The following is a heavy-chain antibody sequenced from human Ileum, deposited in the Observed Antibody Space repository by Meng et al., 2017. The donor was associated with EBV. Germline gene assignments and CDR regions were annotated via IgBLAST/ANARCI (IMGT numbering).Heavy chain of an antibody. J-gene: IGHJ5*02. CDR3: ARLVSSGYYFGGWFDP. Sequence: VPVEVSGPRLVTPSGTVSLTGAVSGGSCISSQWFSWARQSPGTGLEWIGEIYPHGTNKYNPSLKSRVTILVDTSKNEFFLNLTSLTAADTAVYYCARLVSSGYYFGGWFDPWGQGILVTVSS. V-gene: IGHV4-4*02. D-gene: IGHD3-22*01. CDR2: IYPHGTN. CDR1: GGSCISSQW.